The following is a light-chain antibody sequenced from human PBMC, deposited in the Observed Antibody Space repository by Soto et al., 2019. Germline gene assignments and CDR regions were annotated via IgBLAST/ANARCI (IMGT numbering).Light chain of an antibody. CDR3: QVWDTSGDHEV. V-gene: IGLV3-21*02. CDR2: DDS. Sequence: SYVLTQPPSVSVAPGQTARISCGGYNIGSKSVHWYQQRPGQAPVLVVYDDSDRPSGITERFSGSNSGNTATLTISRVEAGDEADYYCQVWDTSGDHEVFGTGTKLTVL. CDR1: NIGSKS. J-gene: IGLJ1*01.